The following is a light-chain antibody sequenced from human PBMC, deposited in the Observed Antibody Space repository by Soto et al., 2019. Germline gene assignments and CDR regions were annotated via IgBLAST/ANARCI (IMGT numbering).Light chain of an antibody. Sequence: QSALTQPASVSASPGQSVTISCTGTSSDIGVYNYVSWYQQHPGKAPKLMIYDVTNRPSGVSNRFSGSKSGNTASLTITGLQAEDVADYYCSSYAGSGTFEIFGVGTKVTVL. CDR1: SSDIGVYNY. CDR2: DVT. CDR3: SSYAGSGTFEI. J-gene: IGLJ2*01. V-gene: IGLV2-14*01.